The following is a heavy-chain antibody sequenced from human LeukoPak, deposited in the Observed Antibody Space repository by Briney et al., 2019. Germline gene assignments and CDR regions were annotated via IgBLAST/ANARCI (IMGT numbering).Heavy chain of an antibody. CDR1: GFTFSSYE. CDR3: AKDKNWSWSLDY. CDR2: ISFDESEK. J-gene: IGHJ4*02. V-gene: IGHV3-30*18. Sequence: PGGSLRLSCAASGFTFSSYEMNWVRQAPGKGLEWVATISFDESEKFYADSVKGRFTISRDTSKNTVYLQMNSLRAEDTAVYYCAKDKNWSWSLDYWGQGTLVTVSS. D-gene: IGHD6-13*01.